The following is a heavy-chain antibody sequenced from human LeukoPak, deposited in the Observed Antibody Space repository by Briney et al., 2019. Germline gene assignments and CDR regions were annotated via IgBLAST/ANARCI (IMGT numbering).Heavy chain of an antibody. CDR1: GYTFTTYA. V-gene: IGHV1-3*01. CDR2: INAGNGNT. Sequence: ASVNVSCKASGYTFTTYAMHWVRQAPGQRLEWMGWINAGNGNTKYSQKFQARVTITRDTSASIAYMELSSLRSEDTAVYYCARDPIGSRWPYYFDYWGQGTLVTVSS. J-gene: IGHJ4*02. CDR3: ARDPIGSRWPYYFDY. D-gene: IGHD6-13*01.